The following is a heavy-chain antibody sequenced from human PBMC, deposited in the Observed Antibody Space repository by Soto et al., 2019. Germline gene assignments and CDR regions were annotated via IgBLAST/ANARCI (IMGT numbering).Heavy chain of an antibody. J-gene: IGHJ4*02. CDR1: GFTFSSYG. D-gene: IGHD3-22*01. Sequence: GGSLRLSCAASGFTFSSYGMHWVRHAPGKGLEWVAVIWYDGSNKYYADSVKGRFTISRDNSKNTLYLQMNSLRAEDTAVYYCAREDSSGSYYFDYWGQGTLVTVSS. V-gene: IGHV3-33*01. CDR3: AREDSSGSYYFDY. CDR2: IWYDGSNK.